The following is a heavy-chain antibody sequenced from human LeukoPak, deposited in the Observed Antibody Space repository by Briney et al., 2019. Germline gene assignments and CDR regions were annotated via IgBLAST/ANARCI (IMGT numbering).Heavy chain of an antibody. CDR2: IYYSGST. D-gene: IGHD3-22*01. J-gene: IGHJ4*02. CDR1: GGSISSSSYY. V-gene: IGHV4-39*01. Sequence: SETLSLTCTVSGGSISSSSYYWGWIRQPPGKGLEWIGSIYYSGSTYYNPSLKSRVTISVDTSKNQFSLKLSSVTAADPAVYYCARQTYYYDSSGYYHYYFDYWGQGTLVTVSS. CDR3: ARQTYYYDSSGYYHYYFDY.